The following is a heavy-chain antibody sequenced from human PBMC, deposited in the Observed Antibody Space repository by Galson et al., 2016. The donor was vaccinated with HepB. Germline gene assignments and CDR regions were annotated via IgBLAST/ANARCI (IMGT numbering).Heavy chain of an antibody. J-gene: IGHJ4*02. D-gene: IGHD1-26*01. CDR3: VHIVHSGSYYYFAY. Sequence: PALVKPTQTLTLTCFFSGFSLSTTGVGVGWMRQPPGKTLEWLAHIYWDGDERYSPSLKSRLTITKDTSKNRVVLTMTNMDPVDTATYYCVHIVHSGSYYYFAYWGQGTLVTVSS. CDR1: GFSLSTTGVG. V-gene: IGHV2-5*02. CDR2: IYWDGDE.